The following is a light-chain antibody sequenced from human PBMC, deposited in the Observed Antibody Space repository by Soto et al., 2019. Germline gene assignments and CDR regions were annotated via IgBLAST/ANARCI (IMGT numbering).Light chain of an antibody. Sequence: SVLTQPASVSGSPGQSITISCTGTSSDVGSYNLVSWYQQHPGKGPKLMIYEGSKRPSGVSNRFSGSKSGNTASLTISGLQAEDEADYYCCSYAGSSTFVVFGGGTKLTVL. V-gene: IGLV2-23*03. J-gene: IGLJ2*01. CDR3: CSYAGSSTFVV. CDR2: EGS. CDR1: SSDVGSYNL.